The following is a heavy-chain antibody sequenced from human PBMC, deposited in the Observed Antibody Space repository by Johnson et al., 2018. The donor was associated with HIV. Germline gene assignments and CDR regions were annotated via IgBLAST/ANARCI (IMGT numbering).Heavy chain of an antibody. Sequence: QVQLVESGGGVVQPGGSLRLSCAASGFTFSSYGMHWVRQAPGKGLEWVAVISHDGSNKYFADSVKGRFTISRDNSKNTLSLQMNSLRAEDTAVYYCARAPEVRGVDAFDVWGQGTVVTVSS. CDR1: GFTFSSYG. CDR2: ISHDGSNK. J-gene: IGHJ3*01. V-gene: IGHV3-33*05. D-gene: IGHD3-10*01. CDR3: ARAPEVRGVDAFDV.